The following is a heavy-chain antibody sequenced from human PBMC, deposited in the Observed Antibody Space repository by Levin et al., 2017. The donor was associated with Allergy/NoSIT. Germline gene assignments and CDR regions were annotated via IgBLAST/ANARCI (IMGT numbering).Heavy chain of an antibody. J-gene: IGHJ4*02. CDR3: AREAGQAYFDY. CDR1: GGSISSYY. CDR2: IYYSGST. Sequence: PSETLSLTCTVSGGSISSYYWSWIRQPPGKGLEWIGYIYYSGSTNYNPSLKSRVTISLDPSKNQFPLKLSSVTAADTAVYYCAREAGQAYFDYWGQGTLVTVSS. D-gene: IGHD6-19*01. V-gene: IGHV4-59*01.